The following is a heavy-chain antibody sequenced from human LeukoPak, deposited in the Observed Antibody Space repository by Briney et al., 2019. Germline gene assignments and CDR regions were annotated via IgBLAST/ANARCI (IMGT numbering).Heavy chain of an antibody. J-gene: IGHJ3*02. D-gene: IGHD4-11*01. CDR2: LHYSGST. Sequence: SETLSLTCALSGGSISSNDWWSWVRQPPGKGLEWIGYLHYSGSTDYNPSLKSRVTTSVDTSNNQFSLRLNSVTAADTAVYFCARHDDYSRAFDIRGQGTMITVSS. CDR1: GGSISSNDW. CDR3: ARHDDYSRAFDI. V-gene: IGHV4-59*08.